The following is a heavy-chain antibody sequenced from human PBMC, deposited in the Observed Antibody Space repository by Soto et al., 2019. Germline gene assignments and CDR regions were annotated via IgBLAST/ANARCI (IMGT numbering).Heavy chain of an antibody. V-gene: IGHV3-48*01. D-gene: IGHD2-15*01. CDR1: GFTFSIYS. Sequence: GGSLRLSCAASGFTFSIYSMNWVRQAPGKGLEWISFIGSAGDKTLWHADSVEGRFTMSRDNGKNSLFLQMNSLRVEDTAVYYCVRSPGYCSGGRCYNWFDSWGQGTPVTVSS. J-gene: IGHJ5*01. CDR2: IGSAGDKTL. CDR3: VRSPGYCSGGRCYNWFDS.